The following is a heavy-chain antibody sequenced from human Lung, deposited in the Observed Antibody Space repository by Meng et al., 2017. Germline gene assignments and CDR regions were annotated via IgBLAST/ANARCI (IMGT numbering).Heavy chain of an antibody. CDR2: IRGGGSSP. V-gene: IGHV3-23*04. CDR3: PNKGCLSCGSVDDY. J-gene: IGHJ4*02. D-gene: IGHD2/OR15-2a*01. Sequence: VGTGGARLVGGAFLSLCCPACGVCFSTYSICGCRQAQGRRLEWGEVIRGGGSSPYTSNNMQGRVSVNRDNSKFTLNLHMNSGTDKDTDLYECPNKGCLSCGSVDDYWGQGTLVTVSS. CDR1: GVCFSTYS.